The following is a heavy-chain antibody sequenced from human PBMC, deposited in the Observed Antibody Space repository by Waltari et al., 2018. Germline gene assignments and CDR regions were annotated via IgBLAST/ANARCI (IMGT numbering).Heavy chain of an antibody. CDR2: ISWNSDNI. V-gene: IGHV3-9*01. CDR3: AKGHSGSYGLKD. J-gene: IGHJ4*02. D-gene: IGHD1-26*01. Sequence: EVQLVESGGGLVPPGRSLRLSCAVSGFNFDDYAMHWVRQAPGKGLEWVSSISWNSDNIGYAESVKGRFTISRDNAKNSLYLQMNSLRPEDTALYYCAKGHSGSYGLKDWGQGTLVTVSS. CDR1: GFNFDDYA.